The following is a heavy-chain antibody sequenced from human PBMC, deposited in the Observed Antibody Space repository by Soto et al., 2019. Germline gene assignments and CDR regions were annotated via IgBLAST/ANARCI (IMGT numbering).Heavy chain of an antibody. J-gene: IGHJ6*02. Sequence: SQTLSLTCAISGDSVSSNSAAWNRIRQSPSRGLEWLGRTYYRSKWYNDYAVSVKSRITINPDTSKNQFSLQLNSVTPEDTAVYYCTRSRGSSSWYYYYYGMDVWGQGTTVTVSS. CDR3: TRSRGSSSWYYYYYGMDV. CDR2: TYYRSKWYN. CDR1: GDSVSSNSAA. V-gene: IGHV6-1*01. D-gene: IGHD6-13*01.